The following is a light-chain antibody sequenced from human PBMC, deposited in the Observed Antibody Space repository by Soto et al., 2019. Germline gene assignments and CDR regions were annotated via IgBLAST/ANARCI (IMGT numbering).Light chain of an antibody. CDR3: QQLNIYPGT. Sequence: PLTQSPSSLSASFGERVTIXXRASQDVTINLAWYQQKPGQAPKMXIYAASTMYAGVPSRFSGSGSGTDFALTITSLQAEDFATYYCQQLNIYPGTFGEGTKVDIK. CDR1: QDVTIN. V-gene: IGKV1-9*01. J-gene: IGKJ1*01. CDR2: AAS.